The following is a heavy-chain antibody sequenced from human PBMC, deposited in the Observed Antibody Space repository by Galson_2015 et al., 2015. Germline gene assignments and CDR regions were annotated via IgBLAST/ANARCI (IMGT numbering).Heavy chain of an antibody. CDR3: ARTPEAMVGEFDY. Sequence: ETLSLTCTVSGYSISSGYYWGWIRQPPGKGLEWIGSIYHSGSTYYNPSLKSRVTISVDTSKNQFSLKLSSVTAADTAVYYCARTPEAMVGEFDYWGQGTLVTVSS. V-gene: IGHV4-38-2*02. CDR1: GYSISSGYY. D-gene: IGHD5-18*01. J-gene: IGHJ4*02. CDR2: IYHSGST.